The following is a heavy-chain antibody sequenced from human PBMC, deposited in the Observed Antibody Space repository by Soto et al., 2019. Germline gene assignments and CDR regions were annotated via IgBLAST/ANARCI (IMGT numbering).Heavy chain of an antibody. J-gene: IGHJ5*02. D-gene: IGHD6-6*01. V-gene: IGHV3-11*01. Sequence: PGGSLRLSCAASGFPFSDSYMAWIRQAPGKGLEEIATISSTGSTPYYAGSVKGRFTISRDNAQNSLYLEMNNLRAEDTAVYYCARGQQLVANWLDPWGQGILVTVSS. CDR2: ISSTGSTP. CDR3: ARGQQLVANWLDP. CDR1: GFPFSDSY.